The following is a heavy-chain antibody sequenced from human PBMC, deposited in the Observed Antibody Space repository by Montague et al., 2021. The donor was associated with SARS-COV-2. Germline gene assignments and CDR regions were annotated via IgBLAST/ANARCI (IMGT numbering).Heavy chain of an antibody. J-gene: IGHJ2*01. Sequence: SETLSLTCTVSGGSISSNLFYWGWIRQTPGKGLEWIGDISYTGSTXYNPSLKSRVTVAVDTSKNQFSLRLISLTAADTAMYYCARHVDTCGGNWRNWYFDLWGRGTLVTVSS. CDR2: ISYTGST. V-gene: IGHV4-39*01. CDR1: GGSISSNLFY. D-gene: IGHD4-23*01. CDR3: ARHVDTCGGNWRNWYFDL.